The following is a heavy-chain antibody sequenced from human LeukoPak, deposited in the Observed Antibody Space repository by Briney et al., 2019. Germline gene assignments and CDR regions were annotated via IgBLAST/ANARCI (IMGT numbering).Heavy chain of an antibody. CDR3: AKDTVKVSTISRVPHYTDV. Sequence: SETLSLTCTVSGYSISSGYYWGWIRQPPGKGLEWTGSIDHSGSTYYNPSLKSRITISVDTSKNQFSLKLSSVTAADTAVYYCAKDTVKVSTISRVPHYTDVWGKGTTVTISS. J-gene: IGHJ6*03. CDR1: GYSISSGYY. V-gene: IGHV4-38-2*02. CDR2: IDHSGST. D-gene: IGHD5/OR15-5a*01.